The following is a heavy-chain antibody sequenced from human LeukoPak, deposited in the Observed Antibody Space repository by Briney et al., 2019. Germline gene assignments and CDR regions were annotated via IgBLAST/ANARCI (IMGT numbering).Heavy chain of an antibody. CDR2: IYHSGST. CDR1: GGSISSGGYS. CDR3: ARNDYGDYGVWFDP. D-gene: IGHD4-17*01. J-gene: IGHJ5*02. Sequence: PSQTLSLTCAVSGGSISSGGYSWSWIRQPLGKGLEWIGYIYHSGSTYYNPSLKSRVTISVDRSKNQFSLKLSSVTAADTAVYYCARNDYGDYGVWFDPWGQGTLVTVSS. V-gene: IGHV4-30-2*01.